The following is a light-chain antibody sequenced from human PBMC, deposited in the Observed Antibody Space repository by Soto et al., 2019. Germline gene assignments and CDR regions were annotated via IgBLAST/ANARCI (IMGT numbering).Light chain of an antibody. J-gene: IGKJ4*01. V-gene: IGKV3-15*01. CDR2: GVS. CDR3: QQSNNWPPLT. CDR1: QSINSN. Sequence: EIVMPQSPATLSLSPGERATLSCRASQSINSNLAWYQQKPGQPPRLLIYGVSTRATGVPARFSGSGSETDFSLTIRSLQIEDFALYYCQQSNNWPPLTFGGGTKVDIK.